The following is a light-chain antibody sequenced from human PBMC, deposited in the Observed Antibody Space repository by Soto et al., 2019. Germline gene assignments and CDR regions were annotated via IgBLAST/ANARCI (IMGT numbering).Light chain of an antibody. CDR3: SSYTTSSSYV. CDR2: DVT. V-gene: IGLV2-14*01. CDR1: SIDVGGYIY. J-gene: IGLJ1*01. Sequence: QSALTQPASVSVSPGQSITISCTGTSIDVGGYIYVSWYQQHPGKAPKLMIYDVTSRPSGVSYRFSGSKSGNTASLTISGLQAEDEADHYCSSYTTSSSYVFGTGTKVTVL.